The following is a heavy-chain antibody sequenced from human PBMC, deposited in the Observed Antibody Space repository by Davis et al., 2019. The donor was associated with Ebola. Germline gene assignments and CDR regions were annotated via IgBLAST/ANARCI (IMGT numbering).Heavy chain of an antibody. D-gene: IGHD2-21*02. Sequence: GGSLRLSCAASGFTFSSYAMSWVRQAPGKGLEWVSAISGSGGSTYYADSVKGRLTISRDNSKNTLYLQMNSLRAEDTAVYYCAKDDDIVVVTAILDYWGQGTLVTVSS. V-gene: IGHV3-23*01. CDR1: GFTFSSYA. CDR2: ISGSGGST. J-gene: IGHJ4*02. CDR3: AKDDDIVVVTAILDY.